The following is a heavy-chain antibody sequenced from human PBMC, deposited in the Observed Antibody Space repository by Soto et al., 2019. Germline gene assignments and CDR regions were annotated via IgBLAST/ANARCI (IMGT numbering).Heavy chain of an antibody. V-gene: IGHV3-9*01. Sequence: EVQLVESGGGLVQPGRSLRLSCAASGFTFDDYAMHWVRQAPGKGLEWVSGISWNSGSIGYADSVKGRFTISRDNAKNSLYLHMNSLRAEDTAFYYCAKGHVRFLEWLLYFDYWGQGTLVTVSS. CDR3: AKGHVRFLEWLLYFDY. J-gene: IGHJ4*02. D-gene: IGHD3-3*01. CDR1: GFTFDDYA. CDR2: ISWNSGSI.